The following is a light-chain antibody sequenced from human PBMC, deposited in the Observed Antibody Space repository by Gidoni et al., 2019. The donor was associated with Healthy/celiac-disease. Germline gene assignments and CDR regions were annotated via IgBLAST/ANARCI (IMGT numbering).Light chain of an antibody. Sequence: DIQMTQSPSSLSASVGDRVTITCRASQGISNDLAWYQQKPGKVPKLLIYAASTLQSGVPSRFSGSGSGTDFTLTISSLQPEDVATYYCQKYNSALWTFGQXTKVEIK. CDR3: QKYNSALWT. J-gene: IGKJ1*01. CDR2: AAS. V-gene: IGKV1-27*01. CDR1: QGISND.